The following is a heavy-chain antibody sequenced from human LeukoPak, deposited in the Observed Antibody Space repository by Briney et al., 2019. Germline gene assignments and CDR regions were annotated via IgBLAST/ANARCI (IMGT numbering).Heavy chain of an antibody. V-gene: IGHV4-30-2*01. D-gene: IGHD3-10*01. CDR3: ARSWLVRGVINWFDP. Sequence: PSQTLSLTCAVSGGSISSGGYSWSWIRRPPGKGLEWIGYIYHSGSTYYNPSLKSRVTISVDRSKNQFSLKLSSVTAADTAVYYCARSWLVRGVINWFDPWGQGTLVTVSS. CDR2: IYHSGST. CDR1: GGSISSGGYS. J-gene: IGHJ5*02.